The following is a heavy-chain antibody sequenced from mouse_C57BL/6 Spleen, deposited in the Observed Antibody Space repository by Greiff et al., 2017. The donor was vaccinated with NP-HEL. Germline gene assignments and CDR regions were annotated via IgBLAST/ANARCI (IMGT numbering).Heavy chain of an antibody. J-gene: IGHJ2*01. Sequence: EVKLMESGPGLVKPSQSLSLTCSVTGFSITSGYYWNWIRQFPGNKLEWMGYISYDGSTNYNPSLKNRISITRDTSKNQFFLKLNSVTTENTATYTCAREEDSYYGYWGQGTTLTVSS. CDR1: GFSITSGYY. V-gene: IGHV3-6*01. CDR2: ISYDGST. CDR3: AREEDSYYGY. D-gene: IGHD2-12*01.